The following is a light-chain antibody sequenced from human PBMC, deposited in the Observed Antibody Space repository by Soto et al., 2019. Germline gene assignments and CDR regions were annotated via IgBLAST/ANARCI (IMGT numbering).Light chain of an antibody. V-gene: IGKV3-11*01. Sequence: EIVLTQSPATLSLSPGERATLSCRASQSVSSYLAWYQQKPGQAPRLLIYDASNRATGIPARFSGSGSGTAFTLTISSLEPEDFAVYYCQQRSNWPPLTCGGGTEVEIK. CDR3: QQRSNWPPLT. CDR2: DAS. J-gene: IGKJ4*01. CDR1: QSVSSY.